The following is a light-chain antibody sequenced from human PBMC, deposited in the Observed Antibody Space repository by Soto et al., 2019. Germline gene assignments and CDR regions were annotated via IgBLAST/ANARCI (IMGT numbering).Light chain of an antibody. V-gene: IGKV1-5*01. CDR3: PQHKPYSLT. CDR1: QRISRW. Sequence: DIQMTQSPSTLSASVGDRVTITCRASQRISRWLAWYQQKPGKALKLLIYDASSLESGVPSRFSGSGSDTEFTLTINTLQTDDFPTYHCPQHKPYSLTFGGGTKV. CDR2: DAS. J-gene: IGKJ4*01.